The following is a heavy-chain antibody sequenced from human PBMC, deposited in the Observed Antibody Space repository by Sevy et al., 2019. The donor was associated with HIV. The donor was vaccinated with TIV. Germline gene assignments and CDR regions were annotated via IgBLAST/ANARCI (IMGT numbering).Heavy chain of an antibody. Sequence: GGSLRLSCAASGFTFSNYWMSWVRQAPGKGLEWVANIKQGGSEKYYVDSVKGRFTISRDNAKNSLYLQMNSLRVEDTAVYYCARGGDNGAFDIWGQGTMVTVSS. CDR2: IKQGGSEK. CDR1: GFTFSNYW. D-gene: IGHD2-21*02. V-gene: IGHV3-7*01. CDR3: ARGGDNGAFDI. J-gene: IGHJ3*02.